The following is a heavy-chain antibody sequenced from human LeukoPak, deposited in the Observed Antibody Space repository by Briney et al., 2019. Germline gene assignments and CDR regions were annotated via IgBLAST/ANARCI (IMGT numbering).Heavy chain of an antibody. Sequence: SETLSLTCAVYGWPFSGYYWSWIRQPPGKGLEWIGEINHSGSTNYNPSLKSRVTISVDTSKNQFSLKLSSVTAADTAVYYCARSVDTAMAADYWGQGTLVTVSS. CDR1: GWPFSGYY. D-gene: IGHD5-18*01. CDR3: ARSVDTAMAADY. J-gene: IGHJ4*02. CDR2: INHSGST. V-gene: IGHV4-34*01.